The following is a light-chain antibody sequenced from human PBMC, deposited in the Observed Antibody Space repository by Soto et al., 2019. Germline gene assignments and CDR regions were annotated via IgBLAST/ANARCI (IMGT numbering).Light chain of an antibody. CDR2: EVS. Sequence: QSALTQPPSASGSPGQSLTISCTGTSSDVGGYNFVSWYQQHPDKAPKLIIYEVSKRPSGVPDRFSGSKSGNTASLTVSGLQAEDEANYYCSSYAGSNNRYVFGTGTQLTVL. J-gene: IGLJ1*01. CDR3: SSYAGSNNRYV. V-gene: IGLV2-8*01. CDR1: SSDVGGYNF.